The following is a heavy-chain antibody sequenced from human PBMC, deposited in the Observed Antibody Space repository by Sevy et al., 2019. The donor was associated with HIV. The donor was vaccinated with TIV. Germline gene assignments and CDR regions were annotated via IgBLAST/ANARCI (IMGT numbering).Heavy chain of an antibody. CDR1: GLTVSDTF. CDR3: ARVGYCSGGTCYSGYDYGMDV. J-gene: IGHJ6*02. Sequence: GGSLRLSCAASGLTVSDTFMSWVRQAPGKGLEWVSVIYSGGVTYYAESVKGRFTISRDNSKNTLFLQMNTLRDEDTAVYYCARVGYCSGGTCYSGYDYGMDVWGQGTTVTVSS. CDR2: IYSGGVT. D-gene: IGHD2-15*01. V-gene: IGHV3-53*01.